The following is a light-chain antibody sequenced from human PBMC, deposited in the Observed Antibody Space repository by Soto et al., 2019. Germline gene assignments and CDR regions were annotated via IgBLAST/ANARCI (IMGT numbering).Light chain of an antibody. CDR3: SSFAGNNNLV. V-gene: IGLV2-8*01. CDR2: EVS. CDR1: SSDVGGYNY. J-gene: IGLJ2*01. Sequence: QSALTQPPSASGSPGQSVTISCTGTSSDVGGYNYVSWYQQHPGKAPKLMISEVSKRPSGVPDRFSGSKSGNTASLTVSGLQAEDEAYDYCSSFAGNNNLVFGGGTKLTVL.